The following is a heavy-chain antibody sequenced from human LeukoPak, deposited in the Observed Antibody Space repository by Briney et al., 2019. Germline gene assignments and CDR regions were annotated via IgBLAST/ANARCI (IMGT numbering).Heavy chain of an antibody. CDR2: INHSGST. CDR3: ARRARNYDFWSGYSNFDY. V-gene: IGHV4-34*01. Sequence: KPSETLSLTCAVYGGSFSGYYWSWIRQPPGKGLEWIGEINHSGSTNYNPSLKSRVTISVDTSKNQFSLKLSSVTAADTAVYYCARRARNYDFWSGYSNFDYWGQGTLVTVSS. CDR1: GGSFSGYY. D-gene: IGHD3-3*01. J-gene: IGHJ4*02.